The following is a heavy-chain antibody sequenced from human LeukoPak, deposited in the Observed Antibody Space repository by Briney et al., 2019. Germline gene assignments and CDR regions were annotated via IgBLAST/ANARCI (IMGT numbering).Heavy chain of an antibody. CDR3: ARGHYDVLAASYKWTPDY. D-gene: IGHD3-9*01. CDR1: GFTFNTFN. J-gene: IGHJ4*02. CDR2: ITSGGDYI. V-gene: IGHV3-21*01. Sequence: GGSLRLSCAASGFTFNTFNMNWVRQAPGKGLEWVSSITSGGDYIYYANSVKGRFTTSRDNAKNSLSLQLNSLRVEDTAVYYCARGHYDVLAASYKWTPDYWGQGTPVTVSS.